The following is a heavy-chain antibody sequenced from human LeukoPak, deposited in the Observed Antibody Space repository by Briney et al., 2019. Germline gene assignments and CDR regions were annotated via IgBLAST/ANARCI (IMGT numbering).Heavy chain of an antibody. Sequence: GGSLRLSCAVSGFTFSTYYMSWVRQPPGKGLEWVSVISYDGSNKYYADSVKCRFTISRDNSKNTLYLQMNSLGAVDMAVYYCAKDRGWEVLVFDYWGQGTLVTVSS. V-gene: IGHV3-30*18. J-gene: IGHJ4*02. CDR2: ISYDGSNK. CDR3: AKDRGWEVLVFDY. CDR1: GFTFSTYY. D-gene: IGHD1-26*01.